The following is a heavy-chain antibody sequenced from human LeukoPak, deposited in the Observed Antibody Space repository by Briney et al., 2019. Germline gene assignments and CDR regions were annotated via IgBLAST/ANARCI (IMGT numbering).Heavy chain of an antibody. CDR3: VTFPASYTSAWYD. J-gene: IGHJ4*02. V-gene: IGHV4-61*02. CDR1: GGSISSGSYY. Sequence: PSQTLSLTCTVSGGSISSGSYYWSWIRQPAGKGLEWIGRIYTSGSTNYNPSLKSRVTISVDTSKNQFSLKLSSVTAADTAVYYCVTFPASYTSAWYDWGQGTLVTVSS. CDR2: IYTSGST. D-gene: IGHD6-19*01.